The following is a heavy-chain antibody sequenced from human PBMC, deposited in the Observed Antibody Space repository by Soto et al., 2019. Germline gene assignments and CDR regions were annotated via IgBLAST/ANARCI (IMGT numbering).Heavy chain of an antibody. CDR1: GGSFSGYY. J-gene: IGHJ5*01. D-gene: IGHD6-6*01. V-gene: IGHV4-34*01. Sequence: SETLSLTCAVYGGSFSGYYWSWIRQPPGKGLEWIGEINHSGSTNYNPSLKSRVTISVDTSKNQFSLKLSSVTAADTAVYYCASSQGSSSYNWFDSWGQGSLVTVSS. CDR2: INHSGST. CDR3: ASSQGSSSYNWFDS.